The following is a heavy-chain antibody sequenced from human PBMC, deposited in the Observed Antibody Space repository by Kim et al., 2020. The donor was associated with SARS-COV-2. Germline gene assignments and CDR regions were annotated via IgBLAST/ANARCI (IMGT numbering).Heavy chain of an antibody. J-gene: IGHJ6*02. V-gene: IGHV4-39*07. CDR2: IYYSGST. CDR3: ASGGHHSSSWWGHYYGMDV. D-gene: IGHD6-13*01. CDR1: VGSISSSSYC. Sequence: SETLSLTCTVSVGSISSSSYCWGWIRQPPGKGLEWIGSIYYSGSTYYNPSLKSRVTISVDTSKNQFSLKLSSVTAADTAVYYCASGGHHSSSWWGHYYGMDVWGQGTTVTVSS.